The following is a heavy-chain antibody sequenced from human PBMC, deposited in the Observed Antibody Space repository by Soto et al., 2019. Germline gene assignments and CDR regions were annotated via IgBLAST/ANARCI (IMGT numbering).Heavy chain of an antibody. D-gene: IGHD3-3*01. CDR2: TYYRSKWYN. CDR3: ARDRAIFGVVIMLDAFAI. CDR1: GDSVSSNSAA. V-gene: IGHV6-1*01. Sequence: SQTLSLTCAISGDSVSSNSAAWNWIRQSPSRGLEWLGRTYYRSKWYNDYAVSVKSRITINPDTSKNQFSLQLNSVTPEDTAVYYCARDRAIFGVVIMLDAFAIWRPGTMVPVSS. J-gene: IGHJ3*02.